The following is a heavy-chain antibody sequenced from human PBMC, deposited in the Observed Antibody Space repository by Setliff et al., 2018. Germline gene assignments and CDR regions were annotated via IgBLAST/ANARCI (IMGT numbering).Heavy chain of an antibody. J-gene: IGHJ4*02. CDR1: GFTFSSYA. CDR2: ISYDGSNK. V-gene: IGHV3-30-3*01. D-gene: IGHD2-15*01. CDR3: ARLSYRWSQYYYFDY. Sequence: GGSLRLSCAASGFTFSSYAMHWVRQAPGKGLEWVAVISYDGSNKYYADSVKGRFTISRDNAKNSLYLQMDSLRTEDTAVYYCARLSYRWSQYYYFDYWGQGTLVTVSS.